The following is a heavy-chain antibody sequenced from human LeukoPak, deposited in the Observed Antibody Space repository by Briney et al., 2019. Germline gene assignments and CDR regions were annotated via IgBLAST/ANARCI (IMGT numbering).Heavy chain of an antibody. V-gene: IGHV3-74*01. Sequence: GGSLRLSCAASGFTFSTYAMSWVRQAPGKGLVWVSRINSGGSSTYYADSVKGRFTISRDNAKNTLYLQMNSLRAEDTAIYYCVRGYSSDSGLRWGQGTLVTVSS. D-gene: IGHD6-19*01. CDR2: INSGGSST. CDR3: VRGYSSDSGLR. CDR1: GFTFSTYA. J-gene: IGHJ4*02.